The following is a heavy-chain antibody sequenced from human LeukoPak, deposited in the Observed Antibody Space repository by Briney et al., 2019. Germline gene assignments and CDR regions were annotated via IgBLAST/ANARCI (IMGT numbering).Heavy chain of an antibody. CDR2: INPNSGGT. V-gene: IGHV1-2*02. J-gene: IGHJ4*02. CDR3: ARVPRSITKEWLRDY. D-gene: IGHD5-12*01. Sequence: GASVKVSCKASGYTFTGYYMHWVRQAPGQGLEWMGWINPNSGGTNYAQKFQGRVTMTRDTSISTAYMELSRLRSDDTAVYYCARVPRSITKEWLRDYWGQGTLVTVSS. CDR1: GYTFTGYY.